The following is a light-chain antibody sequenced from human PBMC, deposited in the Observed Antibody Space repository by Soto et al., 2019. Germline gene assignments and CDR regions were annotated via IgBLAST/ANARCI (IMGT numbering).Light chain of an antibody. V-gene: IGKV1-5*03. CDR2: QTS. Sequence: DVQMTQSPSTLSASVGDRVTITCRASQSIQHWLAWYQQKPGKAPKFLIHQTSILLIEVPSRFSGSGSESESSLTFSGRQPDDSATHFCQQYHIYQTFGQGTKVEI. CDR1: QSIQHW. CDR3: QQYHIYQT. J-gene: IGKJ1*01.